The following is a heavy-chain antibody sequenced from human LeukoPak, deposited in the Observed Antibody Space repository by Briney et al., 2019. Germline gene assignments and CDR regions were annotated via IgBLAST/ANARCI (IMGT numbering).Heavy chain of an antibody. CDR1: GYTFTGYY. CDR3: ARDRGILGDNDAFDI. J-gene: IGHJ3*02. V-gene: IGHV1-2*02. Sequence: ASVKVSCNASGYTFTGYYMHWVRQAPGQGLEWRGWINPNSGGTNYAQKFQGRVTMTRDTSISTAYMELSRLRSDDTAVYYCARDRGILGDNDAFDIWGQGTMVTVSS. CDR2: INPNSGGT. D-gene: IGHD2-8*02.